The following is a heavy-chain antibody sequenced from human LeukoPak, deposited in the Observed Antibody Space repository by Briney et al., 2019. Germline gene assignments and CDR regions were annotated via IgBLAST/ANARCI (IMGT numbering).Heavy chain of an antibody. Sequence: PGRSQTLPCTPSGFTFRDYAMRWVRQAPVKGLEWVGFIRSKAYGGTTEYAASVKRRFTISRDDSKSIAYLQMNSLKTEDTAVYYCPRVLSGGGCIDYWGQGTLVTVSS. CDR2: IRSKAYGGTT. CDR1: GFTFRDYA. D-gene: IGHD3-16*01. V-gene: IGHV3-49*04. CDR3: PRVLSGGGCIDY. J-gene: IGHJ4*02.